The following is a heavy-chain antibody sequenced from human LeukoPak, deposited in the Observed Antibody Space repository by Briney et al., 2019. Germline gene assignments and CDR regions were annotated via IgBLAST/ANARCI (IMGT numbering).Heavy chain of an antibody. CDR2: MNPNSGNT. V-gene: IGHV1-8*01. D-gene: IGHD3-22*01. J-gene: IGHJ4*02. Sequence: ASVNVSCKASGYIFTKYGINWVRQAPGQGLEWMGWMNPNSGNTDFAQKFQGRVTMTRDTSINTAYMVLSNLRSEDTAVYYCARVSQTPAYYYTSGYYYHGYWGQGTRVTVSS. CDR3: ARVSQTPAYYYTSGYYYHGY. CDR1: GYIFTKYG.